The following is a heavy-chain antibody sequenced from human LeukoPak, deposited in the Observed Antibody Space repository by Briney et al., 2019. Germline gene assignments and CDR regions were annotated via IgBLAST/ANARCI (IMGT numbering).Heavy chain of an antibody. V-gene: IGHV1-69*13. CDR3: ARQPKYYYDSSLDY. CDR1: GGTFSSYA. CDR2: IIPIFGTA. J-gene: IGHJ4*02. D-gene: IGHD3-22*01. Sequence: ASVKVSCKASGGTFSSYAISWVRQAPGQGLEWMGGIIPIFGTANYAQKFQGRVTITADESTSTAYMELSSLRSEDTAVYYCARQPKYYYDSSLDYWGQGTLVTVSS.